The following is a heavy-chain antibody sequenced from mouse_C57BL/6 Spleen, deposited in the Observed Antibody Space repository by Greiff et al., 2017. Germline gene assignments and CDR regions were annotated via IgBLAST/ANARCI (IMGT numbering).Heavy chain of an antibody. J-gene: IGHJ4*01. V-gene: IGHV1-26*01. D-gene: IGHD1-1*01. CDR3: ARGVDYYGSSYGAMDY. CDR2: INPNNGGT. CDR1: GYTFTDYY. Sequence: EVQLKQSGPELVKPGASVKISCKASGYTFTDYYMNWVKQSHGKSLEWIGDINPNNGGTSYNQKFKGKATLTVDKSSSTAYMELRSLTSEDSAVYYCARGVDYYGSSYGAMDYWGQGTSVTVSS.